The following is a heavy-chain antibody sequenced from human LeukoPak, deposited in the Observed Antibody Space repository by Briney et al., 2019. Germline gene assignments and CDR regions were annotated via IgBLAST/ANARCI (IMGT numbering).Heavy chain of an antibody. D-gene: IGHD2-2*02. CDR3: ARAGYCSSTSCYTAFEDY. J-gene: IGHJ4*02. CDR2: IYYSGST. V-gene: IGHV4-30-4*08. CDR1: GGSISSSSYY. Sequence: SETLSLTCTVSGGSISSSSYYWSWIRQPPGKGLEWIGYIYYSGSTYYNPSLKSRVTISVDTSKNQFSLKLSSVTAADTAVYYCARAGYCSSTSCYTAFEDYWGQGTLVTVSS.